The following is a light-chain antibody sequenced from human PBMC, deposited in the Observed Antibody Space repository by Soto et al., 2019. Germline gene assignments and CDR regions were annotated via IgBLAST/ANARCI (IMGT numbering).Light chain of an antibody. CDR3: AAWDDSLNGGV. CDR2: SNN. V-gene: IGLV1-44*01. CDR1: SSNIGSNT. J-gene: IGLJ3*02. Sequence: QSVLTQPPSASGTPGQRVTISCSGSSSNIGSNTVNWYQQLPGTAPKLLIYSNNQRPSGVPDRFSGSKSGTSASLAVSGPQCEDGGEYYWAAWDDSLNGGVFGGGTKLPVL.